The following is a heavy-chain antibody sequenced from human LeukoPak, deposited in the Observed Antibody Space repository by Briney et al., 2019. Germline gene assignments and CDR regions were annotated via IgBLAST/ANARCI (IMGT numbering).Heavy chain of an antibody. CDR2: ISSSGSTI. J-gene: IGHJ4*02. V-gene: IGHV3-11*04. CDR3: ARHCSGGSCYSALADY. CDR1: GFTFSDYY. Sequence: GGSLRLSCAASGFTFSDYYMSWIRQAPGKGLEWVSYISSSGSTIYYADSVKGRFTISRDNAKNSLYLQMNSLRAEDTAVYYCARHCSGGSCYSALADYWGQGTLVTVSS. D-gene: IGHD2-15*01.